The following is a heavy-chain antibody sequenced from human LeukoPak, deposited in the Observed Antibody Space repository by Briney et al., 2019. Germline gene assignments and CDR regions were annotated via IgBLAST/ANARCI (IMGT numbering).Heavy chain of an antibody. CDR1: GGSITIRGYY. J-gene: IGHJ5*02. Sequence: PSETLSLTCSVSGGSITIRGYYWGWVRESPGKGLEGIGSIKYSGATFYNPCLKCRLRISVDPSQHQFSLTVAALTASDSAIVHRARQTDQDHADPNWFDPWGQGTLVTVSS. D-gene: IGHD1-14*01. CDR3: ARQTDQDHADPNWFDP. V-gene: IGHV4-39*01. CDR2: IKYSGAT.